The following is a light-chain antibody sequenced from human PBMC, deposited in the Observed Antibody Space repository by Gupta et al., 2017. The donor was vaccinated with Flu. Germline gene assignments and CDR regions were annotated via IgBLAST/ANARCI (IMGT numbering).Light chain of an antibody. CDR1: QSVSSSY. CDR3: QQNCGPYT. V-gene: IGKV3-20*01. Sequence: EIVLTQSPGTLSLSPGERATLSCRASQSVSSSYLAWYQQKPGQAPRLLNYGASSRATGIPDRFSGSGSGTDFTLTIRRLEPEDFAVYYCQQNCGPYTFGQGTKLEIK. CDR2: GAS. J-gene: IGKJ2*01.